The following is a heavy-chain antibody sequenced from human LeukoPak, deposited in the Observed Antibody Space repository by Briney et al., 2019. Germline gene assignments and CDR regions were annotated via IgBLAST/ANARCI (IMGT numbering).Heavy chain of an antibody. V-gene: IGHV4-61*02. J-gene: IGHJ3*02. CDR2: ISSSGST. D-gene: IGHD3-10*01. CDR1: GDSISSGDYY. CDR3: ARLAEIGYYGSGSPTDAFDI. Sequence: SETLSLTCTVSGDSISSGDYYWSWIRQPAGKGLEWIGRISSSGSTNYNPSLKSRVTISVDTSKNQFSLKLSSVTAADTAVYYCARLAEIGYYGSGSPTDAFDIWGQGTMVTVSS.